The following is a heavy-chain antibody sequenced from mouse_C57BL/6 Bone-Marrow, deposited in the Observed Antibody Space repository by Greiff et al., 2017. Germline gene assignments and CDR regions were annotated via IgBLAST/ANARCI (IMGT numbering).Heavy chain of an antibody. CDR1: GYTFTSYG. V-gene: IGHV1-81*01. CDR3: VRGAIVTTCQYFVY. D-gene: IGHD2-5*01. Sequence: QVQLQQSGAELARPGASVKLSCKASGYTFTSYGISWVKQRTGQGLEWIGEIYPRSGNTYYNEKFKGKDTLTADKSSSTAYMELRSLTSQDSAVYFCVRGAIVTTCQYFVYWGQGTNLTVSS. CDR2: IYPRSGNT. J-gene: IGHJ2*01.